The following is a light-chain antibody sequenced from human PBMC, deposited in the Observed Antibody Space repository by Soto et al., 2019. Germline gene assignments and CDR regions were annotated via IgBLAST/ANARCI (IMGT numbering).Light chain of an antibody. CDR1: SSDVGGYNY. Sequence: SVLTQPRSVSGSPGQSVTISCTGTSSDVGGYNYVSWYQQHPGKAPKLMIYDVSERPSGVPDRFSGSKSGNTASLTISGLQAEDEADYYCCSYAGSFYVFGTGTKLTVL. CDR2: DVS. V-gene: IGLV2-11*01. J-gene: IGLJ1*01. CDR3: CSYAGSFYV.